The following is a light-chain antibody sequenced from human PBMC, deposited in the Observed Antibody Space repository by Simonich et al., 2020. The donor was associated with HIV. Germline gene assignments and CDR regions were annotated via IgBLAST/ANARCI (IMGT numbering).Light chain of an antibody. CDR1: QSVSSN. Sequence: EIVMTQSPATLSVSPGQRPTLSCRASQSVSSNLAWYQQKPGQAPRLLIYGASTRATGIPARFSGSGSGTEFTLTISSLQSEDFGVYYCQQYNKWPPTWTFGQGTKVEIK. J-gene: IGKJ1*01. CDR3: QQYNKWPPTWT. V-gene: IGKV3-15*01. CDR2: GAS.